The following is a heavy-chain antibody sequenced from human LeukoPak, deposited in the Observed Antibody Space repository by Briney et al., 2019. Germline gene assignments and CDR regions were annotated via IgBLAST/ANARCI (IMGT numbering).Heavy chain of an antibody. V-gene: IGHV3-9*01. Sequence: AGRSLRLSCAASGFTFDDYAMHWVRQAPGKGLEWVSGISWNSGSIGYADSVKGRFTISRDNAKNSLYLQMNSLRAEDTALYYCGSSSWLYWGQGTLVTVSS. J-gene: IGHJ4*02. CDR2: ISWNSGSI. CDR1: GFTFDDYA. D-gene: IGHD6-13*01. CDR3: GSSSWLY.